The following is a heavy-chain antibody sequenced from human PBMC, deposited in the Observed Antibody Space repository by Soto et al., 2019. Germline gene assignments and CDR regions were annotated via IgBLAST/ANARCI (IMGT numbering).Heavy chain of an antibody. Sequence: QVQLQESGPGLVKPSETLSLTCTVSGGSVSSGSYYWSWIRQPPGKGLEWIGYIYYSGSTNYNPSLKSRVIISVDTSKNQFSLKLSSVTAADTAVYYCARDDLLGSWPGYYYYVMDVWGQGTTVTVAS. V-gene: IGHV4-61*01. CDR3: ARDDLLGSWPGYYYYVMDV. CDR2: IYYSGST. J-gene: IGHJ6*02. D-gene: IGHD6-13*01. CDR1: GGSVSSGSYY.